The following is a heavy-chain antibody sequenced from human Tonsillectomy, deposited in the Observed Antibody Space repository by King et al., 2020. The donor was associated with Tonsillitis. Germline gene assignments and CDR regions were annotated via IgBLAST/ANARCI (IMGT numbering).Heavy chain of an antibody. J-gene: IGHJ4*02. CDR1: GASMSSYY. V-gene: IGHV4-4*07. CDR3: ARDQPVGSTRFDY. CDR2: IHTSGTT. Sequence: VQLQESGPGLVKPSETLSLTCTVSGASMSSYYLSWIRQPAEKGLGWVWRIHTSGTTNYNPSLESRVTLPVDTAKNQFSLKLTTMTAADTAVYYCARDQPVGSTRFDYWGQGILVTVSS. D-gene: IGHD1-1*01.